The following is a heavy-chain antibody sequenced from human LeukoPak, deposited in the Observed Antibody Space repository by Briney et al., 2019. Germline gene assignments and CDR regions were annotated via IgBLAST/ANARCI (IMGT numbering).Heavy chain of an antibody. Sequence: NPSETLSLTCAVSGGSISSSNWWSWIRQPAGKGLEWIGHIYTSGSTNYNPSLKSRVTMSVDTSKNQLSLKLSSVTAADTAVYYCARDQYYYDSSGLIVFDYWGQGTLVTVSS. D-gene: IGHD3-22*01. CDR1: GGSISSSNW. J-gene: IGHJ4*02. V-gene: IGHV4-4*07. CDR3: ARDQYYYDSSGLIVFDY. CDR2: IYTSGST.